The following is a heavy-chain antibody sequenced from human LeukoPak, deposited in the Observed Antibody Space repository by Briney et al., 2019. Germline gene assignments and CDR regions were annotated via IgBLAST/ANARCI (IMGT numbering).Heavy chain of an antibody. Sequence: GGSLRLSCAASGFTVSSNYMSWVRQAPGKGLEWVSAISGSGGSTYYADSVKGRFTISRDNSKNTLYLQMNSLRAEDTAVYYCAKEWQLARGYFDYWGQGTLVTVSS. CDR1: GFTVSSNY. CDR3: AKEWQLARGYFDY. V-gene: IGHV3-23*01. CDR2: ISGSGGST. J-gene: IGHJ4*02. D-gene: IGHD3-10*01.